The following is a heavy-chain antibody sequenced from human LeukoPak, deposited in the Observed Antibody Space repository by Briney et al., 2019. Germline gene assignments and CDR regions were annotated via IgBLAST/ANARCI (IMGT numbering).Heavy chain of an antibody. J-gene: IGHJ4*02. CDR2: ISGSGGST. Sequence: GGSLRLSCAASGFTFSSYAMSWVRQAPGKGLEWVSAISGSGGSTYYADSVKGRFTISRDNSKNTLYLQMNSLKTEDTAVYYCTTGVAVVVVAATTVWGQGTLVTVSS. CDR1: GFTFSSYA. V-gene: IGHV3-23*01. CDR3: TTGVAVVVVAATTV. D-gene: IGHD2-15*01.